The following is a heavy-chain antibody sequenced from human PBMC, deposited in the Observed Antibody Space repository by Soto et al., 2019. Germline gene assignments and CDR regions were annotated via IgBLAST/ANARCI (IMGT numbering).Heavy chain of an antibody. CDR1: GFPFTSYG. V-gene: IGHV3-30*03. CDR3: VGGQYYFDY. J-gene: IGHJ4*02. CDR2: ISYDGSDK. Sequence: QVQLVESGGGVVQPGRSLRLSCAASGFPFTSYGMHWVGEGPDKGLEWVAIISYDGSDKYYADSVKGRFTISRNNSKNILYLQMNSLRPEETALYYCVGGQYYFDYRGQGTLVIVSS. D-gene: IGHD3-10*01.